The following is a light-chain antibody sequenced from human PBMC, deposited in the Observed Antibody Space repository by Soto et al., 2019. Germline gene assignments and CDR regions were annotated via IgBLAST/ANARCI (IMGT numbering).Light chain of an antibody. CDR1: SRDVGSDDH. J-gene: IGLJ1*01. V-gene: IGLV2-14*01. CDR3: ISYTGSSTSYV. Sequence: QSVLXQPASVSGSPGQSITISCSGTSRDVGSDDHVGWYQQFPGKTPKLMIYEVSNRPSGVSSRFSGSKSGNTASLTISGLQAEDEADYYCISYTGSSTSYVFGSGTKVTVL. CDR2: EVS.